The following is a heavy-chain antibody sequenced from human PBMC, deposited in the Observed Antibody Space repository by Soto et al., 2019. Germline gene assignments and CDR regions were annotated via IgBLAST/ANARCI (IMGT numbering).Heavy chain of an antibody. J-gene: IGHJ2*01. Sequence: QITLKESGPTLVKPTQTLTLTCTFSGFSLSTSGVGVGWIRQPPGKALEWLALIYWDDDKRYSPSLKSRLTITKNTSKNQVALTMTNMDPVDTATYYCAHRPAVAGFDLTGYFDLWGRGTLVTVSS. D-gene: IGHD6-19*01. CDR3: AHRPAVAGFDLTGYFDL. CDR2: IYWDDDK. CDR1: GFSLSTSGVG. V-gene: IGHV2-5*02.